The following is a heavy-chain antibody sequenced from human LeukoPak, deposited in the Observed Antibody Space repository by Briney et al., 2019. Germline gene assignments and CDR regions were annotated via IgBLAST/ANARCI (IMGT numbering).Heavy chain of an antibody. CDR3: ARGGILLGGALGV. V-gene: IGHV4-31*03. D-gene: IGHD3-16*01. CDR1: DDSVSSADYS. CDR2: IHYSGSA. Sequence: SETLSLTCSVSDDSVSSADYSWSWIRQLPGRGLEWIGYIHYSGSAYYNPSLKSRLTISLDTLKKQFSLRLSPVTAADTAVYYCARGGILLGGALGVWGQGTTVTVSS. J-gene: IGHJ6*02.